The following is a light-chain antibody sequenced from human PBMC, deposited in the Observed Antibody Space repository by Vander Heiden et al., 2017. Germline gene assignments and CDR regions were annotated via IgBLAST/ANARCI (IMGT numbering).Light chain of an antibody. CDR3: CSYAGSYTVI. Sequence: QSALTQPRSVSESAGQSVTISCTGTNSDPGGYNYVSWYPQHPGKAPKRIIYDVNQRPSGVPDRFSGSKSGKTASLTISGLQAEDEADYYCCSYAGSYTVIFGGGTKLTVL. CDR1: NSDPGGYNY. CDR2: DVN. J-gene: IGLJ2*01. V-gene: IGLV2-11*01.